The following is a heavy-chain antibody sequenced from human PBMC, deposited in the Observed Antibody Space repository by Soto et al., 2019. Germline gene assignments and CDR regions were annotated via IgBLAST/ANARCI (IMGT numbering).Heavy chain of an antibody. CDR1: DVSASSSSYY. CDR3: ATTIAVAADY. J-gene: IGHJ4*02. Sequence: SETLSLTCTVSDVSASSSSYYWSWIRQPPGKGLEWIGYIYHSGYTIYNPSLKSRVTISVDTSKNQFSLKLTSVTAADTAVYYCATTIAVAADYWGQGTQVTVS. CDR2: IYHSGYT. V-gene: IGHV4-61*01. D-gene: IGHD6-19*01.